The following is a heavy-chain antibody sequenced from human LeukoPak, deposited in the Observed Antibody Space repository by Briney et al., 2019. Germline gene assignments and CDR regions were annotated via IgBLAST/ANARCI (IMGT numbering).Heavy chain of an antibody. CDR1: GFTFSSYG. CDR2: IRYDGSNK. J-gene: IGHJ4*02. D-gene: IGHD5-12*01. V-gene: IGHV3-30*02. Sequence: PGGSLRLSCAASGFTFSSYGMHWVRQAPGKGLEWVAFIRYDGSNKYYADSVKGRFTISRDNSKNTLYLQMNSLKTEDTAVYYCTTDQKWLRLALGYWGQGTLVTVSS. CDR3: TTDQKWLRLALGY.